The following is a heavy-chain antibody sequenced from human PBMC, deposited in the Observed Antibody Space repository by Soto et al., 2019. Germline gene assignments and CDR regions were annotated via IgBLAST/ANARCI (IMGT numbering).Heavy chain of an antibody. CDR3: ARDAKNEMATLGY. CDR1: GGTFSSYA. V-gene: IGHV1-69*13. J-gene: IGHJ4*02. CDR2: IIPIFGPA. Sequence: SVKVSCKASGGTFSSYAISWVRQAPGQGLEWMGGIIPIFGPASYAQKFQGRVTITADESTSTAYMELSSLRSEDTAVYYWARDAKNEMATLGYWGQGTLVTVSS. D-gene: IGHD5-12*01.